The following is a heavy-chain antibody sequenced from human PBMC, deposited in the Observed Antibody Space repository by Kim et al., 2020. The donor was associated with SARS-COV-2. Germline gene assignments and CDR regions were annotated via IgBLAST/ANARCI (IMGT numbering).Heavy chain of an antibody. CDR3: ARVGYSSSWYASYFEY. CDR2: IIPILGIA. Sequence: SVKVSCKASGGTISSYAISWVRQAPGQGLEWMGRIIPILGIANYAQKFQGRVTITADKSTSTAYMELSGLRSEDTAVNYCARVGYSSSWYASYFEYWGQ. V-gene: IGHV1-69*04. J-gene: IGHJ4*02. D-gene: IGHD6-13*01. CDR1: GGTISSYA.